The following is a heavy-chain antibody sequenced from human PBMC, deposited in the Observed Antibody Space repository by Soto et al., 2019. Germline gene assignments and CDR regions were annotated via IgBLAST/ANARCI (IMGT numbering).Heavy chain of an antibody. CDR2: INHSGST. CDR3: ARGRKWLRFDY. D-gene: IGHD5-12*01. Sequence: QVQLQQWGAGLLKPSETLSLTCAVYGGSFSGYYWSWIRQPPGKGLEWIGEINHSGSTNYNPSLKSRVTISVDTSKNQFSLKLSSVTAADTAVYYCARGRKWLRFDYWGQGTLVTSPQ. V-gene: IGHV4-34*01. J-gene: IGHJ4*02. CDR1: GGSFSGYY.